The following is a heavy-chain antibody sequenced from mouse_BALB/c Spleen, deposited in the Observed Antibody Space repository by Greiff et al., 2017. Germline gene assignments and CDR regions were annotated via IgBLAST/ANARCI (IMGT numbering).Heavy chain of an antibody. CDR1: GFSLTSYG. CDR2: IWSDGST. J-gene: IGHJ3*01. D-gene: IGHD2-4*01. V-gene: IGHV2-6-2*01. Sequence: VKLMESGPDLVAPSQSLSITCTVSGFSLTSYGVHWVRQPPGKGLEWLVVIWSDGSTTYNSALKSRLSISKDNSKSQVFLKMNSLQTDDTAMYYCARQSYDYDGFAYWGQGTLVTVSA. CDR3: ARQSYDYDGFAY.